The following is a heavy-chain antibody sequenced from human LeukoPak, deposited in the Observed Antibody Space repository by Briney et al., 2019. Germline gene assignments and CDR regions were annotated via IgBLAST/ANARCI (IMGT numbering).Heavy chain of an antibody. Sequence: SETLSLTCTVSGGSISSSSYYWGWIRQPPGKGLEWIGEINHSGSTNYNPSLKSRVTISVDTSKNQFSLKLSSVTAADTAVYYCARGPGSGYGGDFDYWGQGTLVTVSS. CDR2: INHSGST. CDR3: ARGPGSGYGGDFDY. CDR1: GGSISSSSYY. V-gene: IGHV4-39*07. D-gene: IGHD4-23*01. J-gene: IGHJ4*02.